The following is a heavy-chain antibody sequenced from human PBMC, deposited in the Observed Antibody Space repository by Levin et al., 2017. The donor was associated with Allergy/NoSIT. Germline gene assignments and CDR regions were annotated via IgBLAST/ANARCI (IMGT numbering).Heavy chain of an antibody. Sequence: GESLKISCKGSGYSFTSYWIGWVRQMPGKGLEWMGIIYPGDSDTRYSPSFQGQVTISADKSISTAYLQWSSLKASDTAMYYCARARSWGQPAGYFDYWGQGTLVTVSS. V-gene: IGHV5-51*01. CDR1: GYSFTSYW. D-gene: IGHD3-16*01. CDR3: ARARSWGQPAGYFDY. J-gene: IGHJ4*02. CDR2: IYPGDSDT.